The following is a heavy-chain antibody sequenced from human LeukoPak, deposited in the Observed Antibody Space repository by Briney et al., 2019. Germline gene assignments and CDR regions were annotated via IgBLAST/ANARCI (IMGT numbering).Heavy chain of an antibody. V-gene: IGHV3-30-3*01. D-gene: IGHD1-26*01. CDR2: ISYDGSNK. J-gene: IGHJ2*01. CDR1: GFTFSSYA. CDR3: ARGYLPWNRYSGSYSYWYFDL. Sequence: GGSLRLSCAASGFTFSSYAMHWVRQAPGKGLEWVAVISYDGSNKYYADSVKGRFTISRDNSKNTLYLQMNSLRAEDTAVYYCARGYLPWNRYSGSYSYWYFDLWGRGTLVTVSS.